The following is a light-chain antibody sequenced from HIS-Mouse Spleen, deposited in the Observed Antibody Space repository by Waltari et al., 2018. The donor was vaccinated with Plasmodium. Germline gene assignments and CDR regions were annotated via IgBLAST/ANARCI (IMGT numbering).Light chain of an antibody. Sequence: QSALTQPPSASGSPGQSVTISCPGTLSAVGGYHYVSWYQQHPGKAPKLMIYAVSKRPSGVPDRFSGSKSGNTASLTVSGLQAEDEADYYCSSYAGSNNLVFGGGTKLTVL. CDR2: AVS. V-gene: IGLV2-8*01. CDR3: SSYAGSNNLV. J-gene: IGLJ2*01. CDR1: LSAVGGYHY.